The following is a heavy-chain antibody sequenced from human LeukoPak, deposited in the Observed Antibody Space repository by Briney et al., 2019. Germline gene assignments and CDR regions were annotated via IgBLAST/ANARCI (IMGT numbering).Heavy chain of an antibody. CDR1: GFTFSSYA. Sequence: GGSLRLSCAASGFTFSSYAMHWVRQAPGKGLEWVAVISYDGSNKYYADSVKGRFTISRDNAKNSLYLQMNSLRVEDTAFYYCVKGSIDYWGQGTLVTVSS. V-gene: IGHV3-30-3*02. CDR2: ISYDGSNK. CDR3: VKGSIDY. J-gene: IGHJ4*02.